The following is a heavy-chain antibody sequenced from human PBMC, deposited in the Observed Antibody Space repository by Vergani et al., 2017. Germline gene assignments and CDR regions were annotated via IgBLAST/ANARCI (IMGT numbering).Heavy chain of an antibody. D-gene: IGHD2-15*01. CDR2: IIPIFGTA. CDR3: ARGLGYCSGYSCFGH. J-gene: IGHJ4*02. Sequence: QVQLVRSGAEVKKPGSSVKVSCKASGGTFSSYAISWVRQAPGQGLEWMGGIIPIFGTANYAQKFQGRVTITADESTNTAYMELSSLRAEDTAVYYCARGLGYCSGYSCFGHWGQGTLVTVSS. V-gene: IGHV1-69*01. CDR1: GGTFSSYA.